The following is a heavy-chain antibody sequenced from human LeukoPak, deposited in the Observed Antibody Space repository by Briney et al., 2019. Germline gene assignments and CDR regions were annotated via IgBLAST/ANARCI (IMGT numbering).Heavy chain of an antibody. D-gene: IGHD2-15*01. Sequence: GGSLRLSCAASGFTFSSYGMSWVRQAPGKGLEWVSAISGSGGSTYYADSVKGRFTISRDNSKNTLYLQMNSLRAEDTAVYYCAKGGYCSGGSCYSIFDYWGQGTLVTVSS. CDR2: ISGSGGST. J-gene: IGHJ4*02. CDR3: AKGGYCSGGSCYSIFDY. CDR1: GFTFSSYG. V-gene: IGHV3-23*01.